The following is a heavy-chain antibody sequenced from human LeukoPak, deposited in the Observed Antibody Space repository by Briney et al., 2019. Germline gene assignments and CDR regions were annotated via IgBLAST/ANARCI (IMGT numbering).Heavy chain of an antibody. CDR2: IYYSGST. Sequence: SETLSLTCTVSGGSISSYYWSWIRQPPGKGLEWIGYIYYSGSTNYNPSLKSRVTISVDASKNQFSLKLSSVTAADTAVYYCARVRPSISVAGIGPIDYWGQGTLVTVSS. CDR3: ARVRPSISVAGIGPIDY. V-gene: IGHV4-59*01. D-gene: IGHD6-19*01. CDR1: GGSISSYY. J-gene: IGHJ4*02.